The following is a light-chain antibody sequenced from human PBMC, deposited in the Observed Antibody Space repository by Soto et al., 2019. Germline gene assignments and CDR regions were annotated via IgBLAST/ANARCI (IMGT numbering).Light chain of an antibody. V-gene: IGLV2-11*01. J-gene: IGLJ2*01. CDR2: DVS. CDR3: CSYAGNDIVI. Sequence: QSALTQPRSMSGSPGQSVTISCTGTSSDVGTYNYVSWYQQHPGKAPKVMIYDVSERPSGVPDRFSGSKSGNTASLTISGLQAEDEAEYYCCSYAGNDIVIFGGGTKVTVL. CDR1: SSDVGTYNY.